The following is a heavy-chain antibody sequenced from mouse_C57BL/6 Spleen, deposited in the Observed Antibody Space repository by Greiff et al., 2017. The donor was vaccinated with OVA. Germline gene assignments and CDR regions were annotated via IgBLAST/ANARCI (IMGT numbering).Heavy chain of an antibody. V-gene: IGHV5-9*01. CDR2: ISGGGGNT. J-gene: IGHJ3*01. D-gene: IGHD2-4*01. Sequence: EVMLVESGGGLVKPGGSLKLSCAASGFTFSSYTMSWVRQTPEKRLEWVATISGGGGNTYYPDSVKGRFTISRDNAKNTLYLQMSSLRSEDTALYYCARPYYDYDAWFAYWGQGTLVTVSA. CDR3: ARPYYDYDAWFAY. CDR1: GFTFSSYT.